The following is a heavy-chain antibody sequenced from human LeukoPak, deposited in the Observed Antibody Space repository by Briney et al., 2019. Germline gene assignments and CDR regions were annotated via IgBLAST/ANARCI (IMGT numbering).Heavy chain of an antibody. Sequence: SETLSLTCTVSGSSINVYYWSWIRQSPGKGLEWIAYISYSGSTNYNPSLKSRVTISVDTSKNQFSLKLNSLTAADTAVYYCAREDYDDSGGWYFDLWGRGTLVTVSS. D-gene: IGHD3-3*01. V-gene: IGHV4-59*12. CDR3: AREDYDDSGGWYFDL. J-gene: IGHJ2*01. CDR2: ISYSGST. CDR1: GSSINVYY.